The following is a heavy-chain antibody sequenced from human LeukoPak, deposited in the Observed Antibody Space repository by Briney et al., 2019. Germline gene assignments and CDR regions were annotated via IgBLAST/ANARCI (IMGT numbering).Heavy chain of an antibody. CDR3: AKRGTYYSRSSCYVDS. D-gene: IGHD2-2*01. J-gene: IGHJ4*02. V-gene: IGHV3-30*18. CDR1: GFTFSSYG. CDR2: ISYNGNNK. Sequence: AGGSLRLSCAASGFTFSSYGMHWVRQAPGKGLEWVAVISYNGNNKYHVDSVKGRFTISRDNSKNTLYLQMNSLRPEDTAVYYCAKRGTYYSRSSCYVDSWGQGTLVTVSS.